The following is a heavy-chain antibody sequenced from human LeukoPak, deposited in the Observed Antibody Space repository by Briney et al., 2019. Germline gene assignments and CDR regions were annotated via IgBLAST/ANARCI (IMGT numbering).Heavy chain of an antibody. V-gene: IGHV3-23*01. CDR1: GFTFSSYA. CDR3: ANKRRDRGGRIYYYCGMDV. D-gene: IGHD2-15*01. Sequence: GGSLRLSCAASGFTFSSYAMSWVRQAPGKGLEWVSAISGSGGSTYYADSVKGRFTISRDNSKNTLYLQMNSLRAEDTAVYYCANKRRDRGGRIYYYCGMDVWGQGTTVTVSS. CDR2: ISGSGGST. J-gene: IGHJ6*02.